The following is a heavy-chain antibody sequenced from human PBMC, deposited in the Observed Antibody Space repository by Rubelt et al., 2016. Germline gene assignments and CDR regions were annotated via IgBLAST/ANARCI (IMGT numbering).Heavy chain of an antibody. J-gene: IGHJ4*02. CDR3: ARSYTSDLDY. CDR1: GDTFSGYY. V-gene: IGHV1-2*02. CDR2: INANSGDT. D-gene: IGHD2-2*02. Sequence: QLMQSGAEVKKPGASVRVSCKASGDTFSGYYVHWVRQAPGQGLEWLGWINANSGDTQYSQRFQGRVTLSRDTPVPTAYMELSGLRSDDTAVYYCARSYTSDLDYWGQGTLVTVSS.